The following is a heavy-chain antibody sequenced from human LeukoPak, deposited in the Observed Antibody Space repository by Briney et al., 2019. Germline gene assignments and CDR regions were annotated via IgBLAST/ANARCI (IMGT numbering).Heavy chain of an antibody. J-gene: IGHJ4*02. D-gene: IGHD6-13*01. CDR1: GFTFSDYY. CDR2: ISSSGSSI. CDR3: ARDRVPYSSSWLDY. V-gene: IGHV3-11*01. Sequence: GGSLRLSCAASGFTFSDYYMSWIRQASGKGLEWVSYISSSGSSIYYADSVKGRFTISRDNAKNSLYLQMNSLRAEDTGVYYCARDRVPYSSSWLDYWGQGTLVTVSS.